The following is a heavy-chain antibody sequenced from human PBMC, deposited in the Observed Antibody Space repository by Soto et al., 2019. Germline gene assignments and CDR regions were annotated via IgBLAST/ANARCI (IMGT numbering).Heavy chain of an antibody. D-gene: IGHD6-13*01. V-gene: IGHV4-59*01. CDR2: IYYSGST. CDR1: GGSISSYY. Sequence: NPSETLSLTCTVSGGSISSYYWSWIRQPPGKGLEWIGYIYYSGSTNYNPSLKSRVTISVDTSKNQFSLKLSSVTAADTAVYYCARDRGWGAAAGTGWFDPWGQGTLVTVS. CDR3: ARDRGWGAAAGTGWFDP. J-gene: IGHJ5*02.